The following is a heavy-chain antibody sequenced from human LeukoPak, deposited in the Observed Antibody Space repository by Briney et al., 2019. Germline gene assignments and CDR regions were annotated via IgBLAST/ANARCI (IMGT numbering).Heavy chain of an antibody. CDR1: GFTFSNYW. V-gene: IGHV3-7*01. CDR3: ARDLAYSRLDY. Sequence: PGGSLRLSCVASGFTFSNYWMHWVRQPPGKGLEWVASINPDGNKKYSADSVKGRFTISRDNAENSLYLQMNSLRVEDTAFYYCARDLAYSRLDYWGQGMLVTVSS. D-gene: IGHD5-18*01. CDR2: INPDGNKK. J-gene: IGHJ4*02.